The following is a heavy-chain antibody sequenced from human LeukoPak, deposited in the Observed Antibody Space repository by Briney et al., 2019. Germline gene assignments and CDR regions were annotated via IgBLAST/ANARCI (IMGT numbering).Heavy chain of an antibody. J-gene: IGHJ4*02. V-gene: IGHV4-34*01. CDR3: ARPSIQYYDYVWGSYRYWFYFDY. D-gene: IGHD3-16*02. CDR2: INHSGST. Sequence: SETLSLTCAVYGGSFSGYYWSWIRQPPGKGLEWIGEINHSGSTNYNPSLKSRVTISVDTSKNQFSLKLSSVSAADTAVYYCARPSIQYYDYVWGSYRYWFYFDYWGQGTLVTVSS. CDR1: GGSFSGYY.